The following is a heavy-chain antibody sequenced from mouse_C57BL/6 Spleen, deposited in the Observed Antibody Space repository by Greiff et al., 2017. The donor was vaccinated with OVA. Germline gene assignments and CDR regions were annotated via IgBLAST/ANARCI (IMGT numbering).Heavy chain of an antibody. V-gene: IGHV5-9*01. CDR1: GFTFSSYT. CDR3: AAGGSGYFAY. J-gene: IGHJ3*01. Sequence: EVQLVESGGGLVKPGGSLKLSCAASGFTFSSYTMSWVRQTPEKRLEWVATISGGGGNTYYPDSVKGRFTISRDNAKNTLYLQMSSLRSEDTALYYCAAGGSGYFAYWGQGTLVTVSA. CDR2: ISGGGGNT. D-gene: IGHD3-2*02.